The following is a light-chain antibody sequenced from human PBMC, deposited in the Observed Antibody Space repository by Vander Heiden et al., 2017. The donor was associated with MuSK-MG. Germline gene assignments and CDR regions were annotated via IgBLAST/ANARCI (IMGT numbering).Light chain of an antibody. Sequence: SSELTQDPAVSVALGQTDRITCQGDSLRSYYASWYQQKPGQAPVLVSYGKNNRPSGIPDRFSGSSSGNTASLTITGAQAEDEADYYCNSRDSSGNHVVFGGGTKLTVL. CDR2: GKN. V-gene: IGLV3-19*01. CDR3: NSRDSSGNHVV. CDR1: SLRSYY. J-gene: IGLJ2*01.